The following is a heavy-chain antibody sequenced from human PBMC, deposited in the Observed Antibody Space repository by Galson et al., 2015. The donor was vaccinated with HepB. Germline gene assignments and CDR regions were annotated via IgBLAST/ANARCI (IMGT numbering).Heavy chain of an antibody. CDR1: GFAFEHLW. V-gene: IGHV3-30*03. D-gene: IGHD6-19*01. CDR3: ARDKYSSGWYYFEY. J-gene: IGHJ4*02. Sequence: SLRLSCAASGFAFEHLWMHWVRQAPGKGLEWVAVISYDGSKTDYADSVTGRFTISRDNSKNTLYLDANSLRPEDTALYFCARDKYSSGWYYFEYWGQGTLVTVSS. CDR2: ISYDGSKT.